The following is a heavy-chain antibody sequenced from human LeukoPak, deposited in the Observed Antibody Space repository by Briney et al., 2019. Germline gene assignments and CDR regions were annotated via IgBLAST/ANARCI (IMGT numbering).Heavy chain of an antibody. J-gene: IGHJ3*02. D-gene: IGHD3-22*01. CDR2: IKQDGSEK. V-gene: IGHV3-7*01. Sequence: GGSLRLSCAASGFTFSSYWMSWVRQAPGKGLEWVANIKQDGSEKYYVDSVKGRFTISRDNAKNSLYLQMNSLRAEDTAVYYCARDHGLGDSSGYYFSDAFDIWGQGTMVTVSS. CDR1: GFTFSSYW. CDR3: ARDHGLGDSSGYYFSDAFDI.